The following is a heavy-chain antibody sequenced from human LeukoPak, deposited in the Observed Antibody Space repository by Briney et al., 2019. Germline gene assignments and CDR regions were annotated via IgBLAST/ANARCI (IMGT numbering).Heavy chain of an antibody. CDR1: GGSISSYY. Sequence: SKTLSLTCTVSGGSISSYYWSWIRQPPGKGLEWIGYIYYSGSTNYNPSLKSRVTISVDTSKNQFSLKLSSVTAADTAVYYCARENSGWYYFDSWGQGTLVTVSS. D-gene: IGHD6-19*01. V-gene: IGHV4-59*01. CDR2: IYYSGST. CDR3: ARENSGWYYFDS. J-gene: IGHJ4*02.